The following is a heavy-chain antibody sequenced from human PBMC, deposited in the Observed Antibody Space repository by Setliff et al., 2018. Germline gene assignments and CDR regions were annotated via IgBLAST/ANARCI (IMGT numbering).Heavy chain of an antibody. V-gene: IGHV1-18*01. CDR1: GYTFSTYG. CDR2: ISPYNGYI. D-gene: IGHD3-22*01. Sequence: ASVKVSCKASGYTFSTYGIAWVRQAPGQGLEWMGWISPYNGYIIYAHKFQGRVTMTTDTSTGTADMELMNLRSDDTAVYYCARDPFRNYDTAPVWFDPWGQGTLVTVSS. J-gene: IGHJ5*02. CDR3: ARDPFRNYDTAPVWFDP.